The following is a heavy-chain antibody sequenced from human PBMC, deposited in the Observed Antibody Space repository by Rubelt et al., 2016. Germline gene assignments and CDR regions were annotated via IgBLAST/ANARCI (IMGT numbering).Heavy chain of an antibody. CDR1: GGSFSGYY. V-gene: IGHV4-34*11. Sequence: QVQLQQWGTGLLKPSETLSLTCAVHGGSFSGYYWSWIRQPPGKGLEWIGYIYSSGNTNYKPSLKSRVTISVDTSKNQFSRKLNSVTAADTAGYYCARGNTVAEYWCQGTLITVSS. CDR3: ARGNTVAEY. D-gene: IGHD6-19*01. CDR2: IYSSGNT. J-gene: IGHJ4*02.